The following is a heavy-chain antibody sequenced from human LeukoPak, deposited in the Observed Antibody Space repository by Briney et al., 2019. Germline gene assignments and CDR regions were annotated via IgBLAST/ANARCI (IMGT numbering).Heavy chain of an antibody. CDR1: GFMFSKYA. J-gene: IGHJ4*02. CDR3: AKGSRATVTRRGWYFDY. CDR2: ISGSDPGT. Sequence: GGSLRLSCAASGFMFSKYAMSWVRQAPGRRLEWVSAISGSDPGTYYADSVKGRFTISRDNSKNTLYLQMNSLRAEDTALYYCAKGSRATVTRRGWYFDYWGQGTLVTVSS. D-gene: IGHD4-17*01. V-gene: IGHV3-23*01.